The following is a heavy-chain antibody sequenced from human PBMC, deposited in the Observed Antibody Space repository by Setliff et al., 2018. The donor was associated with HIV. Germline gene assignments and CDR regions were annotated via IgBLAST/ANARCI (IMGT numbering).Heavy chain of an antibody. CDR1: GLSLSTSGVG. CDR3: AYSGRQLRGPYFDF. V-gene: IGHV2-5*01. CDR2: IYWNNNE. D-gene: IGHD1-1*01. Sequence: TLTLTCTFSGLSLSTSGVGVGWIRQSPGKALEWLAFIYWNNNEHYSTSLKSRLTVTKDTSKNRVVFTMTNMDPVDTATYYCAYSGRQLRGPYFDFWGQGTPVTVSS. J-gene: IGHJ4*02.